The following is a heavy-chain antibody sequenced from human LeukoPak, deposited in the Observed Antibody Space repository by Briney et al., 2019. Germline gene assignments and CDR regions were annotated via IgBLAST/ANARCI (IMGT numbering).Heavy chain of an antibody. D-gene: IGHD3-10*01. Sequence: GASVKVSCKASGYTFTSYAMNWVRQAPGQGLEWMGWINTNTGNPTYAQGFTGRFVFSLDTSVSTAYLQISSLKAEDTAVYYCARVHRPGRRYYYGSGSYIMFDPWGQGTLVTVSS. V-gene: IGHV7-4-1*02. CDR3: ARVHRPGRRYYYGSGSYIMFDP. CDR1: GYTFTSYA. J-gene: IGHJ5*02. CDR2: INTNTGNP.